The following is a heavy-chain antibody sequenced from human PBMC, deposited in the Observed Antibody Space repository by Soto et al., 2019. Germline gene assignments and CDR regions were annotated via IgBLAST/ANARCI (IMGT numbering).Heavy chain of an antibody. J-gene: IGHJ4*02. Sequence: LRLSCAASGFTFSSYAMHWVRQAPGKGLEWVAVISYDGSNKYYADSVKGRFTISRDNSKNTLYLQMNSLRAEDTAVYYCARGYSSSWHENYFDYWGQGTLVTVSS. CDR1: GFTFSSYA. CDR2: ISYDGSNK. CDR3: ARGYSSSWHENYFDY. V-gene: IGHV3-30-3*01. D-gene: IGHD6-13*01.